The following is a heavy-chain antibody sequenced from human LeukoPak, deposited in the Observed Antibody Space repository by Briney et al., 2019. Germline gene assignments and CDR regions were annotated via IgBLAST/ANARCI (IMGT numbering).Heavy chain of an antibody. CDR3: ARGPNYSAYVDY. CDR1: GYTFTSYD. D-gene: IGHD4/OR15-4a*01. J-gene: IGHJ4*02. V-gene: IGHV1-8*01. CDR2: MNPNSGNT. Sequence: GASVNVSCKTSGYTFTSYDINWVRQATGQGLEWMGWMNPNSGNTGYAQKFQGRVTMTRNTSISTAYMELSSLRSEDTAVYYCARGPNYSAYVDYWGQGTLVTVSS.